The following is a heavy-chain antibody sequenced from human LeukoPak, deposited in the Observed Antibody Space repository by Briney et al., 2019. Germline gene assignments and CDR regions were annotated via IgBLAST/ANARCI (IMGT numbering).Heavy chain of an antibody. CDR2: IYHSGST. D-gene: IGHD3-22*01. CDR3: ARLQRITMIVVVTEAFDI. CDR1: GGSISSYY. Sequence: SETLSLTCTVSGGSISSYYWSWIRQAPGKGLEWVSYIYHSGSTNYNPSLKSRVTISVDTSKNQFSLKLSSVTATDTAVYYCARLQRITMIVVVTEAFDIWGLGTMVTVSS. J-gene: IGHJ3*02. V-gene: IGHV4-59*01.